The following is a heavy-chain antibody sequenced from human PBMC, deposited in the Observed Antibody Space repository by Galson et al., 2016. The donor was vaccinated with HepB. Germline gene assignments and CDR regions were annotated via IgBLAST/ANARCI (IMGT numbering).Heavy chain of an antibody. V-gene: IGHV3-66*01. CDR3: ARDTWTWN. CDR1: GVTVSNNY. CDR2: IYSGGAT. D-gene: IGHD3/OR15-3a*01. Sequence: SLRLSCAASGVTVSNNYMSWVRQAPGRGLEWVSVIYSGGATYYADSVKGRFTISRDNSKNTVYLQMNSLRAEDTAVYYCARDTWTWNGGQGTLFTVSS. J-gene: IGHJ4*02.